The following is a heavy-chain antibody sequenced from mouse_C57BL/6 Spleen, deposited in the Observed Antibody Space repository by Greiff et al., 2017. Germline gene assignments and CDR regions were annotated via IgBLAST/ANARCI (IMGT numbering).Heavy chain of an antibody. Sequence: QVQLQQPGAELVRPGTSVKLSCKASGYTFTSYWMHWVKQRPGQGLEWIGVIDPSDSYTNYNQKFKGKATLTVDTSSSPAYMQLSSLTSEDSAVXYCARLRLSAWFAYWGQGTLVTVSA. D-gene: IGHD3-3*01. J-gene: IGHJ3*01. V-gene: IGHV1-59*01. CDR2: IDPSDSYT. CDR3: ARLRLSAWFAY. CDR1: GYTFTSYW.